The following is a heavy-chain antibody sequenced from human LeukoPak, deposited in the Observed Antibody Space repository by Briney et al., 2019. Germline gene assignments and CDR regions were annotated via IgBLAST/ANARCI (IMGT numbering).Heavy chain of an antibody. CDR2: IFYSGST. D-gene: IGHD6-13*01. CDR1: GGSISGYY. Sequence: SETLSLTCTVSGGSISGYYWSWIRQPPGKGLEWIGYIFYSGSTNYNPSLKSRVTISVDTSKKQFFLKLSSVTAADTAVYYCARLIGVAARFDYWGQGTLVTVSS. V-gene: IGHV4-59*01. CDR3: ARLIGVAARFDY. J-gene: IGHJ4*02.